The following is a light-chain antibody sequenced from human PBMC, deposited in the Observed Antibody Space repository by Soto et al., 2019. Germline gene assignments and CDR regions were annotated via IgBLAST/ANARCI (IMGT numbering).Light chain of an antibody. Sequence: SVLAQPSPLSGSPGQPITISRPGTSTDVGRYNYVSWYQQHPGKAPKLMIYDVANRPSGVSNRFSGSKSGITASLTISGLQAEDEADYYCSSYTTSSTYVFGTGTKVTVL. J-gene: IGLJ1*01. CDR3: SSYTTSSTYV. V-gene: IGLV2-14*01. CDR1: STDVGRYNY. CDR2: DVA.